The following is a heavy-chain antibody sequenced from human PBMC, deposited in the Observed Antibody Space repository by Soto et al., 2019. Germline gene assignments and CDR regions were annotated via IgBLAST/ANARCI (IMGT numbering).Heavy chain of an antibody. V-gene: IGHV4-59*01. Sequence: PSETLSLTCTVSGGSISSYYWSWIRQPPGKGLEWIGYIYYSGSTNYNPSLKSRVTISVDTSKNQFSLKLSSVTAADTAVYYCARERVGDFWSGYFSVGDYYYYMDVWGKGTTVTVSS. CDR1: GGSISSYY. D-gene: IGHD3-3*01. CDR3: ARERVGDFWSGYFSVGDYYYYMDV. CDR2: IYYSGST. J-gene: IGHJ6*03.